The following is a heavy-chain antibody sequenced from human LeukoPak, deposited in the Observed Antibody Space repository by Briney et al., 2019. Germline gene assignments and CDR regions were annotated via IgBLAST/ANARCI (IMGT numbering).Heavy chain of an antibody. Sequence: SGGSLRLSCAASGFTFSSYWMNWVRQAPGRGLEWVANIKPDESEKNYVDSVKGRFTISRDNAKNSLYLQMNSLRAEDTAVYYCAGGFVDTAMDHWGQGTLVTVSS. J-gene: IGHJ4*02. V-gene: IGHV3-7*03. CDR2: IKPDESEK. D-gene: IGHD5-18*01. CDR3: AGGFVDTAMDH. CDR1: GFTFSSYW.